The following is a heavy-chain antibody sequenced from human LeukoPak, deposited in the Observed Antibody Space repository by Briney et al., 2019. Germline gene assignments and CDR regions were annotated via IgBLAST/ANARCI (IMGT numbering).Heavy chain of an antibody. CDR2: INYSGST. CDR3: ARNRRSNWESLSFIDY. J-gene: IGHJ4*02. D-gene: IGHD7-27*01. CDR1: GGSLTTYY. Sequence: SETLSLTCSVSGGSLTTYYWTWIRHPPGKGLEWIGYINYSGSTSHNPSLNSRVTMSLDTSKNQFSLKLNSVTAADTAIYYCARNRRSNWESLSFIDYWGQGTLVTVSS. V-gene: IGHV4-59*08.